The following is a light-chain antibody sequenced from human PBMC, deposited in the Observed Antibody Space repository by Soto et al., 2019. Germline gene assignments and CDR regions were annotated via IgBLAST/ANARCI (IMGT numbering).Light chain of an antibody. J-gene: IGKJ2*01. CDR2: DAS. Sequence: IVLTQSPATLSLSPGERATLSCVASQSVSKYLAWYQHRPGQAPRLLIYDASTRATGIPARFSGSGSGTDFTLTISGLEPEDVAVYYCQQRYNWPPYNFGQGTKLEIK. CDR3: QQRYNWPPYN. V-gene: IGKV3-11*01. CDR1: QSVSKY.